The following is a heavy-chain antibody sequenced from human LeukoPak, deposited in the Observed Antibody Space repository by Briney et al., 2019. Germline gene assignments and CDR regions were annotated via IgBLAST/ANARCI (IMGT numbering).Heavy chain of an antibody. Sequence: GGSLRLSCAASGFTFSSYSMNWARQAPGKGLEWVSSISRSSSYIYYADSVKGRFTISRANAMSSLYLQMNSVRDEDTAVYYCARARQLYFDCWGQGTLVTVSS. CDR3: ARARQLYFDC. V-gene: IGHV3-21*01. CDR1: GFTFSSYS. J-gene: IGHJ4*02. CDR2: ISRSSSYI. D-gene: IGHD1-1*01.